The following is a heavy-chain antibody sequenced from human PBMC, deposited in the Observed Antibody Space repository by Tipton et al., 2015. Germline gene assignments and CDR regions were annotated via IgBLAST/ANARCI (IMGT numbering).Heavy chain of an antibody. CDR2: ISASGVDT. D-gene: IGHD3-22*01. CDR1: GFDFEVFA. J-gene: IGHJ4*02. V-gene: IGHV3-23*01. CDR3: AKIKARHYYDNTGYLDY. Sequence: SLRLSCAASGFDFEVFAMHWVRQAPGKGLEWVSGISASGVDTYYADSVKGRFTISRDKSKNTLYLQMNSLRAEDTAVYYCAKIKARHYYDNTGYLDYWGQGTLVTVSS.